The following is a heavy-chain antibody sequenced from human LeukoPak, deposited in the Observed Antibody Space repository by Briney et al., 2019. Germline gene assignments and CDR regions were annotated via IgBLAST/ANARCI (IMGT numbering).Heavy chain of an antibody. Sequence: GGSLRLSCAASGFTFSSYGMHWVRQAPGKGLEWVAVIWYDGSNKYYADSVKGRFTISRDNSKNTLYLQMNSLRAEDTAVYYCARDLLNDEGSSYFFDQWGQGTLVTVAS. D-gene: IGHD2-2*01. CDR3: ARDLLNDEGSSYFFDQ. J-gene: IGHJ4*02. V-gene: IGHV3-33*01. CDR1: GFTFSSYG. CDR2: IWYDGSNK.